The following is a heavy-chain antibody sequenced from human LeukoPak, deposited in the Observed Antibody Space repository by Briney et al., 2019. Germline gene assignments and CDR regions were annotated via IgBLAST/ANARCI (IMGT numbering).Heavy chain of an antibody. J-gene: IGHJ4*02. CDR3: ARDLELVYYDSTGNDY. CDR1: GFTFSSYW. V-gene: IGHV3-74*01. Sequence: GGSLILSCAASGFTFSSYWMHWVRQSPEKGLVWVSRINSDGSNTAYADSVKGRFTISRDNAKNTLYLQMNGLRAEDTAVYYCARDLELVYYDSTGNDYCGQGTLVTVSS. CDR2: INSDGSNT. D-gene: IGHD3-22*01.